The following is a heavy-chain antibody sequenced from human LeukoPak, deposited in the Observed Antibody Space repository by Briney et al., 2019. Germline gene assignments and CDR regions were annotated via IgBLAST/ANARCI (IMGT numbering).Heavy chain of an antibody. Sequence: GGPLRLSCAASGFTFSSYSMNLVRQAPGKGLEWVSSISSSSSYIYYADSVKGRFTISRDNAKNSLYLQMNSLRAEDTAVYYCAKDRGRFLEWLSRGYYFDYWGQGTLVTVSS. CDR3: AKDRGRFLEWLSRGYYFDY. V-gene: IGHV3-21*04. J-gene: IGHJ4*02. D-gene: IGHD3-3*01. CDR1: GFTFSSYS. CDR2: ISSSSSYI.